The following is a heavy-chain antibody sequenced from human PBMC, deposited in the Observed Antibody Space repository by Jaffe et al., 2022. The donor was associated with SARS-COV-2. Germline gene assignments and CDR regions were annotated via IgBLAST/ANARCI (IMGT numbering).Heavy chain of an antibody. CDR3: TTDSDYVWGTYRFPDY. CDR1: GFTFSNFW. D-gene: IGHD3-16*02. J-gene: IGHJ4*02. Sequence: EVQLVESGGGLVEPGGSLRLSCAASGFTFSNFWMSWVRQAPGKGLQWVGRIKRKTDGGTADYAAPVKGRFTISRDDSKNTLYLQMNSLKTEDTAVYYCTTDSDYVWGTYRFPDYWGQGTLVTVSP. CDR2: IKRKTDGGTA. V-gene: IGHV3-15*01.